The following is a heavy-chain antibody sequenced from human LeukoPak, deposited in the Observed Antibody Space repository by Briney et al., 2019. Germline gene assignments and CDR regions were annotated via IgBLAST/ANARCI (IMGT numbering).Heavy chain of an antibody. J-gene: IGHJ4*02. V-gene: IGHV3-48*01. CDR3: ARDSTGYYGSGSYFLSG. Sequence: GGPLRLSCAASGFTFSSYSMNWVRQAPGKGLEWVSYIRSSSSTIYYADSVKGRFTISRDNAKNSLYLQMNSLRAEDTAVYYCARDSTGYYGSGSYFLSGWGQGTLVTVSS. CDR2: IRSSSSTI. D-gene: IGHD3-10*01. CDR1: GFTFSSYS.